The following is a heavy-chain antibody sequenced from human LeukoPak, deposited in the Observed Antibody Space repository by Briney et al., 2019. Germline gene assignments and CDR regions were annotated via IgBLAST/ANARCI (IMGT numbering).Heavy chain of an antibody. D-gene: IGHD2-15*01. J-gene: IGHJ4*02. V-gene: IGHV1-69*04. CDR1: GGTFSSYA. CDR2: IIPILGIA. Sequence: GASVKVSCKASGGTFSSYAISWVRQAPGQGLEWMGRIIPILGIANYAQKLQGRVTMTTDTSTSTAYMELRSLRSDDTAVYYCARGRSVSWWSHPGAYDYWGQGTLVTVSS. CDR3: ARGRSVSWWSHPGAYDY.